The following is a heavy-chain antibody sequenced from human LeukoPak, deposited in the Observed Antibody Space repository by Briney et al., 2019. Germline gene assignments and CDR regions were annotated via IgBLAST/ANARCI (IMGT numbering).Heavy chain of an antibody. V-gene: IGHV3-23*01. D-gene: IGHD2-21*02. CDR1: GFSFRSYA. CDR2: ISGGDGST. J-gene: IGHJ3*02. CDR3: AKDIVVVTSGANAFDI. Sequence: SGGSLRLSCAASGFSFRSYAMSWVRQAPGQGLGWVSSISGGDGSTYYADSVKGRFTISRDNSKITLYLQMNSLRAEDTAVYYCAKDIVVVTSGANAFDIWGQGTMVTVSS.